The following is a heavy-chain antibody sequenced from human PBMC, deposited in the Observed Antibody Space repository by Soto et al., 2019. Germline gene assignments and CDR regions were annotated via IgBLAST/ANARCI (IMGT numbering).Heavy chain of an antibody. Sequence: QVQLVESGGGVVQPGRSLRLSCAASGFTFSSYGMHWVRQAPGKGLEWVEVISYDGSNKYYADSVKGRFTISRDNSKNTLYLQMNSLRAEDTAVYYCAKRGRITMMEAFDYWGQGTLVTVSS. CDR1: GFTFSSYG. J-gene: IGHJ4*02. V-gene: IGHV3-30*18. D-gene: IGHD3-22*01. CDR2: ISYDGSNK. CDR3: AKRGRITMMEAFDY.